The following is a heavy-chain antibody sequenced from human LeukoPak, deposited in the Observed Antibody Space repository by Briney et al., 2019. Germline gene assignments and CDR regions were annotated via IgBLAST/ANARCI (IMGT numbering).Heavy chain of an antibody. D-gene: IGHD5-12*01. CDR1: GGSISSSNW. J-gene: IGHJ4*02. CDR3: ARGLPVGYSGYDYSGFVDY. Sequence: TSETLSLTCAVSGGSISSSNWWSWVRQPPGKGLEWIGEIYHSGSTNYNPSLKSRVTISVDTSKNQFSLKLSSVTAADTAVYYCARGLPVGYSGYDYSGFVDYWGQGTLVTVSS. V-gene: IGHV4-4*02. CDR2: IYHSGST.